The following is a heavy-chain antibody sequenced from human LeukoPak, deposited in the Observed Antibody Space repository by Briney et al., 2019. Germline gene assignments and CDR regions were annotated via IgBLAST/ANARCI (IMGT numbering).Heavy chain of an antibody. D-gene: IGHD2-15*01. CDR3: ARGGYCSGGSCVEWFDP. CDR2: IWYDGSNK. CDR1: GFSFSSYG. V-gene: IGHV3-33*01. Sequence: GRSLRLSCAVSGFSFSSYGMHWVRQAPGKGLEWVAVIWYDGSNKYYADSVKGRFTISRDNSKNTPYLQMNSLRAEDTAVYYCARGGYCSGGSCVEWFDPWGQGTLVIVSS. J-gene: IGHJ5*02.